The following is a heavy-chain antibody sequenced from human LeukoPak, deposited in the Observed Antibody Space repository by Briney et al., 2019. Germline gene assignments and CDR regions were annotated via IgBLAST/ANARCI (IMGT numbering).Heavy chain of an antibody. V-gene: IGHV3-30*04. Sequence: GGSLRLSCAASGFTFSSYAMHWVRQAPGKGLEWVAVISYDGSNKYYADSVKGRFTISRDNSKNTLYLQMNSLRAEDTAVYYCARDLVSSYWYFDLWGRGTLVTVSS. D-gene: IGHD5/OR15-5a*01. CDR1: GFTFSSYA. J-gene: IGHJ2*01. CDR2: ISYDGSNK. CDR3: ARDLVSSYWYFDL.